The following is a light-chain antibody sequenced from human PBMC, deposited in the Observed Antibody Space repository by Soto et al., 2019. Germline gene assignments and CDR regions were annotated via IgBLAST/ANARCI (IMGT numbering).Light chain of an antibody. CDR1: SSDVGAYDY. V-gene: IGLV2-14*03. CDR3: SSYTSSSTRV. J-gene: IGLJ1*01. CDR2: EVS. Sequence: QSALTQPASVSGSPGQSITISCTGTSSDVGAYDYVSWYQQHPDKAPKLMIYEVSNRPSGVSNRFSGSKSVNTATLNISGLQADDEADYYCSSYTSSSTRVFGTGTKLTVL.